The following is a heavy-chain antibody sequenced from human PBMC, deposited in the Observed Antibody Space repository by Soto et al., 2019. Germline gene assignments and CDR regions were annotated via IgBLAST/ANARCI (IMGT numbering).Heavy chain of an antibody. CDR2: INPNSAGT. D-gene: IGHD3-22*01. CDR3: ARSAKATYYDRSTYYLLN. J-gene: IGHJ4*01. Sequence: ASVKVSCKASEYTFTGYHIHRVRQAPGHGLAWMGWINPNSAGTNYAQKFQGRVTMTRDTSIDTAYMELSRLRSDDTAVYYCARSAKATYYDRSTYYLLNWDPGTLVTVSS. V-gene: IGHV1-2*02. CDR1: EYTFTGYH.